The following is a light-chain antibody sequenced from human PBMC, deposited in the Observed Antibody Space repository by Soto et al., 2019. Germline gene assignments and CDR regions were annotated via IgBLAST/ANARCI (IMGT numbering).Light chain of an antibody. J-gene: IGKJ4*01. CDR1: QSVSSSY. CDR2: SAS. Sequence: EIVLTQSPGTLSLSPGERATLSCRASQSVSSSYLAWYQQKPGQAPRLLIYSASSRATGIPDRFSGSGSGTDLTLTISRLEPEDFAVYYCQQYGSSPSLTFGGGTKVEIK. CDR3: QQYGSSPSLT. V-gene: IGKV3-20*01.